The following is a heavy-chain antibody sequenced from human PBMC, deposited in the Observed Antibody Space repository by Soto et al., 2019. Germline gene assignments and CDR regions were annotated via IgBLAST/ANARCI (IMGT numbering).Heavy chain of an antibody. J-gene: IGHJ4*02. CDR3: AKDMERMDLPDY. D-gene: IGHD1-1*01. V-gene: IGHV3-30*18. CDR2: MSYEGTNK. Sequence: QVQLVESGGGVVQPGRSLRLSCAATGFTFSSYNMHWVRQAPGKGLEWVAVMSYEGTNKYYADSVKGRFTISRDNSKNTLYLQMKSLIVEDTAVYYCAKDMERMDLPDYRGQGTLVTVSS. CDR1: GFTFSSYN.